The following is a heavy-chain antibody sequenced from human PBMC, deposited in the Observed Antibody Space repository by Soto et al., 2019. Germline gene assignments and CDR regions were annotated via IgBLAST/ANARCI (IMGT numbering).Heavy chain of an antibody. CDR2: ISSSSSTI. Sequence: EVQLVESGGGLVQPGGSLRLSCAASGFTFSSYSMNWVRQAPGKGLEWVSYISSSSSTIYYADSVKGRFTISRDNAKNSLYLQMNSLRAEDTAVYYCARPLRWRDSGYPAAYWGQGTLVTVSS. CDR1: GFTFSSYS. J-gene: IGHJ4*02. CDR3: ARPLRWRDSGYPAAY. D-gene: IGHD5-12*01. V-gene: IGHV3-48*01.